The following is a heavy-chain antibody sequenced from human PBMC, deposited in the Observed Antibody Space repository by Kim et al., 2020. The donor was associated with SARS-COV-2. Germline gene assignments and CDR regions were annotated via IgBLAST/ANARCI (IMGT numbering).Heavy chain of an antibody. J-gene: IGHJ4*02. Sequence: YADSVKGRFTIARDNSKNTLYLQMNSLRAEDTAVYYCKNLGIAVAGSFDYWGQGTLVTVSS. V-gene: IGHV3-23*01. CDR3: KNLGIAVAGSFDY. D-gene: IGHD6-19*01.